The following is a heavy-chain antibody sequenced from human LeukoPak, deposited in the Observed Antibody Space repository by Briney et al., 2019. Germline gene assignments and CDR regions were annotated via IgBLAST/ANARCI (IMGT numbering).Heavy chain of an antibody. CDR3: ARGYDFWSGYLDY. J-gene: IGHJ4*02. CDR2: ISYDGSNK. CDR1: GFTFSSCA. D-gene: IGHD3-3*01. Sequence: GRSLRLSCAASGFTFSSCAMHWVRQAPGKGLEWVAVISYDGSNKYYADSVKGRFTISRDNSKNTLYLQMNSLRAEDTAVYYCARGYDFWSGYLDYWGQGTLVTVSS. V-gene: IGHV3-30*04.